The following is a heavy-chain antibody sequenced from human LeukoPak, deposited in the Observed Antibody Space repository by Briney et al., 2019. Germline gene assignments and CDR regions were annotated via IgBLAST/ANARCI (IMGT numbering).Heavy chain of an antibody. CDR3: ARIVVEMATNFDY. V-gene: IGHV4-39*07. J-gene: IGHJ4*02. Sequence: SETLSLTCTVSGGSISSSSHYWGWIRQPPGKGLEWIGSIYYSGSTYYNPSLKSPVTISVDTSKNQFSLKLSSVTAADTAVYYCARIVVEMATNFDYWGQGTLVTVSS. D-gene: IGHD5-24*01. CDR1: GGSISSSSHY. CDR2: IYYSGST.